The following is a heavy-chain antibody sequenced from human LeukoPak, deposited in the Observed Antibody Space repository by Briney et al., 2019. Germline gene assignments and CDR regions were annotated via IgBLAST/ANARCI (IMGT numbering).Heavy chain of an antibody. V-gene: IGHV4-30-4*01. CDR1: GGSISSGDYY. CDR2: IYYSGST. Sequence: SETLSLTCTVSGGSISSGDYYWSWIRQPPGKGLEWIGYIYYSGSTYYNPSLKSRVTISVDTSKNQFSLKLSSVTAADTAVYYCARCPYDSSGCEPYYFDYWGQGTLVTVSS. CDR3: ARCPYDSSGCEPYYFDY. D-gene: IGHD3-22*01. J-gene: IGHJ4*02.